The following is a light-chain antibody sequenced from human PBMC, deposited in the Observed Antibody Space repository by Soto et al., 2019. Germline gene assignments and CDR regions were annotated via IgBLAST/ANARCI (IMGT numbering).Light chain of an antibody. V-gene: IGKV4-1*01. Sequence: DIVMTQSPDSLAVSLGERATINCKSSQNVLYSSNNKNYLAWYQHKVGQPPKLLIYLASTRESGVPDRFSGSGSGTDFTLTISSLQAEDVAVYYCQQYYSSPVTFGQGTKLEI. CDR3: QQYYSSPVT. J-gene: IGKJ2*01. CDR2: LAS. CDR1: QNVLYSSNNKNY.